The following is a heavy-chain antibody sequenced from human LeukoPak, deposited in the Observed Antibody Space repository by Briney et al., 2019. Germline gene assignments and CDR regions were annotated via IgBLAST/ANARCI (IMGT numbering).Heavy chain of an antibody. D-gene: IGHD3-10*01. J-gene: IGHJ3*02. V-gene: IGHV3-48*03. Sequence: GGCLRLSWAASGFTFSNYEMNWVRQAPGKGLEWVSYISGGGYPIYFADSVKGRFTMSRGNAKNSVYLQMNSLRPEDTAVYYCVRDGASWGGDAFDIWGQGTMVTVSS. CDR2: ISGGGYPI. CDR3: VRDGASWGGDAFDI. CDR1: GFTFSNYE.